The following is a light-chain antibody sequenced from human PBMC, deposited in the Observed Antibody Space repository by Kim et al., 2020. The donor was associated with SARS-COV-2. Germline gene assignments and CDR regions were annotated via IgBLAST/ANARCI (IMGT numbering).Light chain of an antibody. Sequence: DIVMTQSPLSLPVTPGEAASMSCRSSQSLMGSDGNNYVDWFLQKPGQSPQLLIYWGSNRASGVPDRFSGSGSGTDFTLKISRVEAEDVGIYYCMQPLQLGLTFGGGTKVDIK. V-gene: IGKV2-28*01. CDR3: MQPLQLGLT. CDR2: WGS. CDR1: QSLMGSDGNNY. J-gene: IGKJ4*01.